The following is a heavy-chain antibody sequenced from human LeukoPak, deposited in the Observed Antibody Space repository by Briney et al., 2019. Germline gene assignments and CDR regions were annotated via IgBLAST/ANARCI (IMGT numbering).Heavy chain of an antibody. CDR1: GFTFSSYA. Sequence: PGGSLRLSCAASGFTFSSYAMSWVRQAPGKGLEWVSAISGSGGSTYYADSVKGRFTISRDNSKNTLYLQMNSLRAEDTAVYYCGNSWFYDFLPAKGGFDYGAKEPVLPVSS. D-gene: IGHD3-3*01. V-gene: IGHV3-23*01. CDR3: GNSWFYDFLPAKGGFDY. J-gene: IGHJ4*01. CDR2: ISGSGGST.